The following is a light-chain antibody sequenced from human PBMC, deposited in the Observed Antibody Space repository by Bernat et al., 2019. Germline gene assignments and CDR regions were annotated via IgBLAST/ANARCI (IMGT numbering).Light chain of an antibody. CDR3: RQYDNNWS. V-gene: IGKV1-5*03. CDR2: GAS. CDR1: QNINTW. Sequence: DIQMTQSPSTLSASVGDRVTITCRASQNINTWLAWYQQKPGKAPRLLIYGASGLEDGVPSRFSGRGSGTEFTLTISSLQPDDSATYYCRQYDNNWSFGPGTKVHIK. J-gene: IGKJ1*01.